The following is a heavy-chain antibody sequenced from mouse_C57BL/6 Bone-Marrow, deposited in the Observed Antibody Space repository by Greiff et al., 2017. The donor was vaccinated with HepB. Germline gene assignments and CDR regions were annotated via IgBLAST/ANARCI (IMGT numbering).Heavy chain of an antibody. CDR2: IHPNSGST. CDR1: GYTFTSYW. CDR3: ARRDYYGSSLGAY. J-gene: IGHJ3*01. V-gene: IGHV1-64*01. D-gene: IGHD1-1*01. Sequence: VQLQQPGAELVKPGASVKLSCKASGYTFTSYWMHWVKQRPGQGLEWIGMIHPNSGSTNYNEKFKSKATLTVDKSSSTAYMQLSSLTSEDAAVYYCARRDYYGSSLGAYWGQGTLVTVSA.